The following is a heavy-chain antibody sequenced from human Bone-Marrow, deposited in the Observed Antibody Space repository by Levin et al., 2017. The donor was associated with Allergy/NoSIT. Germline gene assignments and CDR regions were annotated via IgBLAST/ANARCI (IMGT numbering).Heavy chain of an antibody. CDR1: GFSFSDAQ. Sequence: GGSLRLSCVASGFSFSDAQMTWVRQAPGKGLEWVGRVKSNSDGGTADYAVPVRGRFSISRDDSKNTLYLQMNSLKTEDTAIYFCSTPIVGTTDYWGQGTQVTVSS. J-gene: IGHJ4*02. CDR3: STPIVGTTDY. D-gene: IGHD1-26*01. V-gene: IGHV3-15*01. CDR2: VKSNSDGGTA.